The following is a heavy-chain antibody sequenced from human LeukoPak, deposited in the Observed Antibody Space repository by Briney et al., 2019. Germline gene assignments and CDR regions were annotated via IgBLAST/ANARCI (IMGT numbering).Heavy chain of an antibody. Sequence: GGSLRLSCAASGFTFSSYVMTWVCQAPGRGLECVSAISGSGGSTYYADSVKGRFTISRDNSKNTLYLQMNSLRAEDTAVYYCAKRRSVGYDILTGYYRYYFDYWGQGTLVTVSS. CDR2: ISGSGGST. V-gene: IGHV3-23*01. J-gene: IGHJ4*02. D-gene: IGHD3-9*01. CDR1: GFTFSSYV. CDR3: AKRRSVGYDILTGYYRYYFDY.